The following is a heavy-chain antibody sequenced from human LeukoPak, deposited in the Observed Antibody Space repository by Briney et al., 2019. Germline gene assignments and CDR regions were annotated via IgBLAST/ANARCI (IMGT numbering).Heavy chain of an antibody. J-gene: IGHJ4*02. CDR3: ARLAPGYGDSDTDY. V-gene: IGHV4-59*08. Sequence: SETLSLTCTVSGGSISSYYWSWIRQPPGKGLQWIGYIYYSGSTNYNPSLKSRVTISVDTSKNQFSLRLSSVPAANAAVYYCARLAPGYGDSDTDYWGQGTLVTVSS. D-gene: IGHD4-17*01. CDR1: GGSISSYY. CDR2: IYYSGST.